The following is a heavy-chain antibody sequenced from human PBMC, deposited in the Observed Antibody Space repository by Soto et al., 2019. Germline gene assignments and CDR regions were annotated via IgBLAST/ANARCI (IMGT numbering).Heavy chain of an antibody. CDR2: INAGNGNT. D-gene: IGHD1-7*01. CDR3: ARDLGWNYGYYYYGMDV. V-gene: IGHV1-3*01. Sequence: ASVKVSCKASGYTFTSYAMHWVRQAPGQRLEWMGWINAGNGNTKFSQKFQGRVTITRDTSANTAYMELSSLRSEDTAVYYCARDLGWNYGYYYYGMDVWGQGTTVTVYS. J-gene: IGHJ6*02. CDR1: GYTFTSYA.